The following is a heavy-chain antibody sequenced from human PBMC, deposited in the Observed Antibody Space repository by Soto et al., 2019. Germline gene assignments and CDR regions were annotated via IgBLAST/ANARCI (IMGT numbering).Heavy chain of an antibody. J-gene: IGHJ4*02. Sequence: PSETLSLTCTVSGCSISSYYWSWIRQPPGKGLEWIGYIYYSGSTNYNPSLKSRVTISVDTSKNQFSLKLSSVTAADTAVYYCARGLYDSSGYYYVGTKYYFDYWGQGTLVTVSS. CDR1: GCSISSYY. D-gene: IGHD3-22*01. CDR2: IYYSGST. V-gene: IGHV4-59*01. CDR3: ARGLYDSSGYYYVGTKYYFDY.